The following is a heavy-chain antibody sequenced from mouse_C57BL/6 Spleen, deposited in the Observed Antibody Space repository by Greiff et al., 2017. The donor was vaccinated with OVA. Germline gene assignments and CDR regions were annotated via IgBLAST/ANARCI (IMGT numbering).Heavy chain of an antibody. CDR3: ANSRGYEYFDY. J-gene: IGHJ2*01. Sequence: QVQLQQPGAELVKPGASVKLSCKASGYTFTSYWMHWVKQRPGRGLEWIGRIDPNSGGTNYNEKFKSKATLTVDKPSSTAYMQLRSLTSEDSAVYDCANSRGYEYFDYWGQGTTLTVSS. D-gene: IGHD3-2*02. CDR1: GYTFTSYW. CDR2: IDPNSGGT. V-gene: IGHV1-72*01.